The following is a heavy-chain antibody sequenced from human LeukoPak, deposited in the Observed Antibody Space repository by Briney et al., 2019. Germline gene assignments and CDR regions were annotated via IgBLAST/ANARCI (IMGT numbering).Heavy chain of an antibody. CDR2: ISSSGNT. CDR3: ARGANYYDSSGYSATFDY. V-gene: IGHV4-39*02. CDR1: GGSTSGGNYY. J-gene: IGHJ4*02. Sequence: SETLSLTCIVSGGSTSGGNYYWGWIRRPPGKGLEWIGGISSSGNTYYNPSLKSRITISIDTSKNHFSLKLSSVTAADTAVYYCARGANYYDSSGYSATFDYWGQGTLVTVSS. D-gene: IGHD3-22*01.